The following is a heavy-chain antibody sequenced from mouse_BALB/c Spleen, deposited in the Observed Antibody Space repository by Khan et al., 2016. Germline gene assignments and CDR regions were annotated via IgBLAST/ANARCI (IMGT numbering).Heavy chain of an antibody. D-gene: IGHD2-2*01. V-gene: IGHV1-54*01. CDR3: ARWDGNDVGYGY. Sequence: QVQLQQSGAELVRPGTSVKVSCKASGYAFTNYLIAWVKQTPGKGLEWIGVLNPGSGGTNYNDKFKCKATLTTDKPSSTAYRQVSSLTSDVSAVFCCARWDGNDVGYGYWGQGPMV. J-gene: IGHJ3*02. CDR1: GYAFTNYL. CDR2: LNPGSGGT.